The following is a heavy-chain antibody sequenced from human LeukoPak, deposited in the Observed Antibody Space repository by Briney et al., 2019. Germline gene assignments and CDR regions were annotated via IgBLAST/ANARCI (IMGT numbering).Heavy chain of an antibody. V-gene: IGHV3-48*03. Sequence: GGSLRLSCAASGFTFSSYEMNWVRQAPGKGLEWVSYISSSGSTIYYADSVKGRFTISRGNAKNSLYLQMNSLRAEDTAVYYCARVKYSSSSPHFDYWGQGTLVTVSS. CDR2: ISSSGSTI. CDR1: GFTFSSYE. D-gene: IGHD6-13*01. CDR3: ARVKYSSSSPHFDY. J-gene: IGHJ4*02.